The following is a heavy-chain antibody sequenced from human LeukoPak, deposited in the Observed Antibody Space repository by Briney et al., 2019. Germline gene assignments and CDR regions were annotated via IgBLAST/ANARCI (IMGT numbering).Heavy chain of an antibody. J-gene: IGHJ4*02. Sequence: SETLSLTCTVSGGSISSSSYYWGWIRQPPGTGREWIGYIYYSGSTNYNPSLNSRVTLSVDTSKNQFSLKLSSVTAADTAVYYCARARGTETMVRGVINEFDYWAREPWSPSPQ. CDR2: IYYSGST. D-gene: IGHD3-10*01. CDR3: ARARGTETMVRGVINEFDY. V-gene: IGHV4-61*05. CDR1: GGSISSSSYY.